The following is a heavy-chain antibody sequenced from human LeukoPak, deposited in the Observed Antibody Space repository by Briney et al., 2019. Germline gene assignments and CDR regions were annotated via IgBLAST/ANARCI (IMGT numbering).Heavy chain of an antibody. CDR1: GYTFTDYY. J-gene: IGHJ4*02. D-gene: IGHD1-26*01. Sequence: ASVKVSCKVSGYTFTDYYMHWVQQAPGKGLEWMGLVDPEDGETIYAEKFQGRVTITADTSTDTAYMELSSLRSEDTAVYYCATDSLNWWELLGYGGQGTLVTVSA. V-gene: IGHV1-69-2*01. CDR2: VDPEDGET. CDR3: ATDSLNWWELLGY.